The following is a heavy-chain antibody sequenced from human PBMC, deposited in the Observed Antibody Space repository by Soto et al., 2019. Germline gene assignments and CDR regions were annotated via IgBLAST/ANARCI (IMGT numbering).Heavy chain of an antibody. D-gene: IGHD2-2*01. Sequence: SETLSLTCTVSGGSISSCGYYWSWIRQHPGKGLEWIGYIYYSGSTYYNPSLKSRVTISVDTSKNQFSLKLSSVTAADTAVYYCARSPNIVAVPAANKYFQHWGQGTLVTVSS. V-gene: IGHV4-31*03. CDR3: ARSPNIVAVPAANKYFQH. CDR2: IYYSGST. J-gene: IGHJ1*01. CDR1: GGSISSCGYY.